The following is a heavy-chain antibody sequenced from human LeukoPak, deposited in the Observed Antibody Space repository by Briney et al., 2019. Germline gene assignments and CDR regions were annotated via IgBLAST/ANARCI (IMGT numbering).Heavy chain of an antibody. J-gene: IGHJ4*02. CDR2: ISYDGSNK. D-gene: IGHD2-15*01. CDR3: AKLRSTYCSGGSCYAHPPDFDY. CDR1: GFTFSSYG. V-gene: IGHV3-30*18. Sequence: PGGSLRLSCAASGFTFSSYGIHWVRQAPGKGLEWVAVISYDGSNKYYADSVKGRFTISRDNSKNTIYLQMNSPSAEDTAVYNCAKLRSTYCSGGSCYAHPPDFDYWGQGTLVTVSS.